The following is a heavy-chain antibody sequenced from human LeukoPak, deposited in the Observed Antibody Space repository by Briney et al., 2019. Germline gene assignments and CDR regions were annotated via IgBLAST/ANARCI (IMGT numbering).Heavy chain of an antibody. V-gene: IGHV4-34*01. CDR1: GGSLSGYY. Sequence: SETLSLTCAVYGGSLSGYYWSWIRQPPGKGLEWIGEINHSGSTNYNPSLKSRVTISVDTSKNQFSLKLSSVTAADTAVYFCARGPYYYDSSGYYHYYFDYWGQGTLVTVSS. CDR3: ARGPYYYDSSGYYHYYFDY. J-gene: IGHJ4*02. CDR2: INHSGST. D-gene: IGHD3-22*01.